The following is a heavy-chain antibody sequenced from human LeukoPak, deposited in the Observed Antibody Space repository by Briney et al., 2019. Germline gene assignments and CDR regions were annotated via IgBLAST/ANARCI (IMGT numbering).Heavy chain of an antibody. CDR3: ASAPRIKYYYYYGMDV. CDR2: IIPVFGTA. CDR1: GGTFSSYA. J-gene: IGHJ6*04. V-gene: IGHV1-69*13. Sequence: SVKVSCKASGGTFSSYAISWVRQAPGQGLEWMGGIIPVFGTANYAQKFQGRVTITADESTSTAYMELSSLRSEDTAVYYCASAPRIKYYYYYGMDVWGKGTTVTVSS.